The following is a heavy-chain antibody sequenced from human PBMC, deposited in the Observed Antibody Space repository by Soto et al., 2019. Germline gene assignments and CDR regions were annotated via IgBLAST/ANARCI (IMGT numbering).Heavy chain of an antibody. Sequence: PSETLSLTCTVSGGSISSYYWSWIRQPPGKGLEWIGYIYYSGTTNYNPSLKSRVIISVDTSKNQFSLNLSSVTAADTAVYYCARKDYDFLNLDSWGRGTLVTVSS. J-gene: IGHJ5*02. D-gene: IGHD3-9*01. V-gene: IGHV4-59*12. CDR2: IYYSGTT. CDR1: GGSISSYY. CDR3: ARKDYDFLNLDS.